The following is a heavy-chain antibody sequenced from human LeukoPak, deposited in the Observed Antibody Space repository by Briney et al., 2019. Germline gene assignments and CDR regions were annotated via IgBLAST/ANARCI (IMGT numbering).Heavy chain of an antibody. V-gene: IGHV3-30*02. D-gene: IGHD5-18*01. CDR3: AKDPRDHSYGWSWRYFDY. CDR1: GFTFSSYG. J-gene: IGHJ4*02. Sequence: GGSLRLTCAASGFTFSSYGMHWVRQAPGKGLEWVAFIRHDGSNKYYADSVKGRFTISRDNSKNTLYLQVNSLRAEDTAVYYCAKDPRDHSYGWSWRYFDYWGQGTLVTVSS. CDR2: IRHDGSNK.